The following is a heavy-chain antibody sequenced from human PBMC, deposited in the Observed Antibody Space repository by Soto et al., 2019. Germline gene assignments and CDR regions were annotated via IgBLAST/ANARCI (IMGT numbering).Heavy chain of an antibody. D-gene: IGHD3-10*01. CDR1: GFTFSSYA. CDR3: ASGITMVRGVIIPLDY. V-gene: IGHV3-23*01. Sequence: GGSLRLSCAASGFTFSSYAMSWVRQAPGKGLEWVSAISGSGGSTYYADSVKGRFTISRDNSKNTLYLQMNSLRAEDTAVYYCASGITMVRGVIIPLDYWGQGTLVTVSS. CDR2: ISGSGGST. J-gene: IGHJ4*02.